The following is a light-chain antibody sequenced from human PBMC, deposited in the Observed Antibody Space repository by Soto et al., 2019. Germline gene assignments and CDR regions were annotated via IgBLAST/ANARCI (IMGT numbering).Light chain of an antibody. Sequence: QSVLTQPASVSGSPGQSITISCTGTSSDVGGYNYVSWYQQHPGKAPKLMIYEVSNRPSGVSNRFSGSKSGNTASLTISGLQAEDEADCYCSSYTSSSTLYVFGTGTKLTVL. CDR3: SSYTSSSTLYV. V-gene: IGLV2-14*01. J-gene: IGLJ1*01. CDR2: EVS. CDR1: SSDVGGYNY.